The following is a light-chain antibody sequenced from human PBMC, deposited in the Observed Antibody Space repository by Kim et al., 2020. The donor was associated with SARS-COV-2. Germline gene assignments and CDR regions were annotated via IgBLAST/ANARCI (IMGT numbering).Light chain of an antibody. J-gene: IGLJ1*01. CDR2: EVS. CDR1: SSDVGTYNF. CDR3: TSYAGSNTFV. Sequence: QSALTQPPSASGSPGQSVTISCTGSSSDVGTYNFVSWYQQHPGKAPKVVIYEVSKRPSGVPDRFFGSKSGNTASLTVSGLHADDEAYYYCTSYAGSNTFVFGTGTKVTVL. V-gene: IGLV2-8*01.